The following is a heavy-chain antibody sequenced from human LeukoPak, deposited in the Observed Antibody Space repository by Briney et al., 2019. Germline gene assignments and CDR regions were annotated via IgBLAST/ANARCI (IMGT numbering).Heavy chain of an antibody. J-gene: IGHJ4*02. CDR1: GGSISNYY. D-gene: IGHD6-19*01. V-gene: IGHV4-59*08. Sequence: SETLSLTCTVSGGSISNYYWNWLRQPPGKGLEWIGYIFYSGSTNYNPSLKSRVTISIDTSKNQFSLKLRSVTAADTAVYYCARYSSGWSYLEYWGQGTLVTVSS. CDR3: ARYSSGWSYLEY. CDR2: IFYSGST.